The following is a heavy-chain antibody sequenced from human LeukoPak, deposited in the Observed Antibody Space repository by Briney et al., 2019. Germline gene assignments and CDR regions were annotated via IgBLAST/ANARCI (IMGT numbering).Heavy chain of an antibody. CDR3: ARSWEWELLGGFDY. D-gene: IGHD1-26*01. V-gene: IGHV3-33*01. Sequence: GGSLRLSCAASGFTFSSYGMHWVRQAPGKGLEWVAVIWYDGSNKYYADSVKGRFTISRDNSKNTLYLQMNSLRAEDTAVYYCARSWEWELLGGFDYWGQETLVTVSS. CDR2: IWYDGSNK. CDR1: GFTFSSYG. J-gene: IGHJ4*02.